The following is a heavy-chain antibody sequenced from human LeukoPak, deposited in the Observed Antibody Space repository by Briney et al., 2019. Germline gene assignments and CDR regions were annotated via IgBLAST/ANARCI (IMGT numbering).Heavy chain of an antibody. CDR2: IDTSGNT. CDR1: GGSISSYY. CDR3: AGRGLRYFDWLQPYNWFDP. J-gene: IGHJ5*02. V-gene: IGHV4-4*07. Sequence: SETLSLTCTVSGGSISSYYWSWIRQPAGKGLEWIGRIDTSGNTYYNPSLKSRVAISADTSKNQFSLKLTSVTAADTAVYYCAGRGLRYFDWLQPYNWFDPWGQGTLVTFSS. D-gene: IGHD3-9*01.